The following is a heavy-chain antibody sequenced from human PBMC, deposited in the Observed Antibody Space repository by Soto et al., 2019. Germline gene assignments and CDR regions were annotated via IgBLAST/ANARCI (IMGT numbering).Heavy chain of an antibody. CDR3: ARGIYCSGGGCYFDY. J-gene: IGHJ4*02. CDR2: ITSSSSYI. D-gene: IGHD2-15*01. CDR1: GFIFSSYD. Sequence: GGSLRLSCAASGFIFSSYDMNWVRQAPGKGLEWVSSITSSSSYIYYADSVKGRFTISRDNAKNSLYLQMNSLRAEDTAVYYCARGIYCSGGGCYFDYWGQGTLVTVSS. V-gene: IGHV3-21*01.